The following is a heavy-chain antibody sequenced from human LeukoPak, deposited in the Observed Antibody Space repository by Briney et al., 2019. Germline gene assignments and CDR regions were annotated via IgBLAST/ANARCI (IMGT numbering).Heavy chain of an antibody. J-gene: IGHJ4*02. D-gene: IGHD6-6*01. Sequence: GGSLRLSCAASGFTFSTYNMNWVRQAPGKGLEWVSSISSSSSYIYYADSVKGRFTVSRDNAKNSLYLQMNSLRAEDTAVYYCAITYSSSSEDWGQGTLVTVSS. CDR1: GFTFSTYN. CDR3: AITYSSSSED. CDR2: ISSSSSYI. V-gene: IGHV3-21*01.